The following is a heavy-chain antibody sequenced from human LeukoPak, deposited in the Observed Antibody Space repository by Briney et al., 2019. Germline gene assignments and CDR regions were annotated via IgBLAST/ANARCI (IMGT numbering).Heavy chain of an antibody. V-gene: IGHV3-30*18. Sequence: PGGSMRLSCAASGFSFSNYGMHWVRQAPGKGLDWVAVVSDDGSHKQYADSVKGRFTVSRDNSERTLYLQMNDLRADDTTVYYCAKYSSSSNYYYGMDVWGQGTTVTVSS. D-gene: IGHD6-19*01. CDR2: VSDDGSHK. CDR1: GFSFSNYG. CDR3: AKYSSSSNYYYGMDV. J-gene: IGHJ6*02.